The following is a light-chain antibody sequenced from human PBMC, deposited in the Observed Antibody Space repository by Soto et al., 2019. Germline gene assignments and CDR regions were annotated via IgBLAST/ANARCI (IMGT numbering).Light chain of an antibody. J-gene: IGLJ1*01. V-gene: IGLV2-14*03. CDR1: NSDVGGYDY. CDR2: DVN. Sequence: QSVLTQPASVSGSPGQSITITCSGTNSDVGGYDYVSWYQQQPGKVPKILIYDVNNRPSGVSDRFSGSKSGNTASLTISGLQAEDEADYYCCSYAGSRTYVFGSGTKVTVL. CDR3: CSYAGSRTYV.